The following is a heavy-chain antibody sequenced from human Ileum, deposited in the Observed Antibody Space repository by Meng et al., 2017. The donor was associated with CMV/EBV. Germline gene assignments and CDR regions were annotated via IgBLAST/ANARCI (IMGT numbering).Heavy chain of an antibody. CDR3: VRQVVAASFDY. V-gene: IGHV4-30-4*08. D-gene: IGHD2-15*01. CDR1: GGSITSGNYY. CDR2: IYYSGSP. Sequence: QVLLQESGPGLVKPSQTLSLPCTGSGGSITSGNYYWSWIRQPPGRGLEWIGYIYYSGSPYYKPSLKSRVTISLDTSKNQFSLNLRSVTATDSAVYYCVRQVVAASFDYWGQGALVTVSS. J-gene: IGHJ4*02.